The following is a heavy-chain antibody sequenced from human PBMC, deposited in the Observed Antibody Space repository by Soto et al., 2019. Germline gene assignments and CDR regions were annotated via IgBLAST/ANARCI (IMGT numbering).Heavy chain of an antibody. D-gene: IGHD5-18*01. J-gene: IGHJ4*02. V-gene: IGHV1-69*13. Sequence: SVKVSCKASGGTFSSYAISWVRQAPGQGLEWMGGIIPIFGTANYAQKFQGRVTITADESTSTAYMELSSLRSEDTAVYYCEREEHRTGYSYGLFDHWGQGTLVTVSS. CDR3: EREEHRTGYSYGLFDH. CDR2: IIPIFGTA. CDR1: GGTFSSYA.